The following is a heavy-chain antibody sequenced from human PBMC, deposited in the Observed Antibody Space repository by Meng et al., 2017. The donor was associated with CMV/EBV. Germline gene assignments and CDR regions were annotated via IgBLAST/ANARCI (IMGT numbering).Heavy chain of an antibody. Sequence: VQPWDEVKSPWASWKVSCQNSGYRFSDHYMHWVRQAPGQGLEWMGWIYPNSGGTHYAQKFQDRVTMTRDTSISTVYMELSRLTSDDTAVYYCVRDHNWGPDYWGQGTLVTVSS. V-gene: IGHV1-2*02. CDR2: IYPNSGGT. J-gene: IGHJ4*02. CDR3: VRDHNWGPDY. D-gene: IGHD1-1*01. CDR1: GYRFSDHY.